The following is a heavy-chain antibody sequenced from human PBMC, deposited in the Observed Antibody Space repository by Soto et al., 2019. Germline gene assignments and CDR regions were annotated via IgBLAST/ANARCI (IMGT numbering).Heavy chain of an antibody. Sequence: SETLSLTCTVSGGSISSYYWSWIRQPPGKGLEWIGYIYYSGSTNYNPSLKSRVTISVDTSKNQFSLKLSSVTAADTAVYYCARQYSGYDLDYWGQGTRVTVSS. J-gene: IGHJ4*02. D-gene: IGHD5-12*01. V-gene: IGHV4-59*08. CDR3: ARQYSGYDLDY. CDR2: IYYSGST. CDR1: GGSISSYY.